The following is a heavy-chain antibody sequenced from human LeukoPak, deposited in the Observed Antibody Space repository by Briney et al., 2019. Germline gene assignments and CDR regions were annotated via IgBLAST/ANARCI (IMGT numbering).Heavy chain of an antibody. V-gene: IGHV3-23*01. Sequence: PGGSLRLSCAASGFSFSSYAMSWVRQAPGKGLEWVSAISGSGGDTYYADSVKGRFTMSRDNSKNTLYLQMNSLRAEDTAVYYCARDRDFDYWGQGTLVTVSS. CDR3: ARDRDFDY. CDR1: GFSFSSYA. J-gene: IGHJ4*02. CDR2: ISGSGGDT.